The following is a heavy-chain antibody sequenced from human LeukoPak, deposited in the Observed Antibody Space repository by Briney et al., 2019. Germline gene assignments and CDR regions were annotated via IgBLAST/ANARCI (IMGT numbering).Heavy chain of an antibody. J-gene: IGHJ4*02. CDR1: GYTFTSYD. Sequence: ASVKVSCKASGYTFTSYDTNWVRQATGQGLEWMGWMNPNSGNTGYAQKFQGRVTMTRNTSISTAYMELSSLRSEDTAVYYCARGYKVLRFLEWQRGYYFDYWGQGTLVTVSS. CDR2: MNPNSGNT. CDR3: ARGYKVLRFLEWQRGYYFDY. D-gene: IGHD3-3*01. V-gene: IGHV1-8*01.